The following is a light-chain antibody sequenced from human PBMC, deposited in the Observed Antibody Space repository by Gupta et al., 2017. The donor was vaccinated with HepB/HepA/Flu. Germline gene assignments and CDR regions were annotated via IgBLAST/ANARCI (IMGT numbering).Light chain of an antibody. J-gene: IGKJ5*01. Sequence: VMTQSPLSLPVTPGEPASISCRSSQSLLHSNGYNYLDWYLQKPGQSPQLLIYLGSNRASGVPDRFSGSGSGTDFTLKISRVEAEDVGVYYCMQALQTPPTFGQGTRLDIK. CDR2: LGS. CDR3: MQALQTPPT. V-gene: IGKV2-28*01. CDR1: QSLLHSNGYNY.